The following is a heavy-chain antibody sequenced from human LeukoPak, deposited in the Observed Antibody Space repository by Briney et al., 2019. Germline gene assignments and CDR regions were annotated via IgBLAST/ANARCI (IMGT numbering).Heavy chain of an antibody. CDR3: ALGYYDSSGYYFDY. CDR1: GYTFTSYG. V-gene: IGHV1-18*01. D-gene: IGHD3-22*01. CDR2: ISAYNGNT. J-gene: IGHJ4*02. Sequence: ASVKVSCKASGYTFTSYGISWVRQAPGQGLEWMGWISAYNGNTNYAQKLQGRVTMTTDTSTSKAYMELRSLRSDDTAVYYCALGYYDSSGYYFDYWGQGTLVTVSS.